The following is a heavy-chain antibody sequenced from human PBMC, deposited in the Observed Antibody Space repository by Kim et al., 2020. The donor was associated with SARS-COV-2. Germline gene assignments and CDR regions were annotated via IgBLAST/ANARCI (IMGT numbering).Heavy chain of an antibody. CDR3: ARDYGGNSGWFDP. Sequence: ASVKVSCKASGYTFTNYDINWVRQATGQGLEWVGWMSPNTGHTGFAQKFHGRLTITKDTSISTAYMELSSLRSDDTAVYYCARDYGGNSGWFDPWGQGTLVIVYS. J-gene: IGHJ5*02. V-gene: IGHV1-8*01. D-gene: IGHD4-17*01. CDR1: GYTFTNYD. CDR2: MSPNTGHT.